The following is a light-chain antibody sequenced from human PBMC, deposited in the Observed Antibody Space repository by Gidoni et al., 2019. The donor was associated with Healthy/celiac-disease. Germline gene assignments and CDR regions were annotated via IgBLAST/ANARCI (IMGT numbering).Light chain of an antibody. V-gene: IGKV2-28*01. J-gene: IGKJ3*01. CDR1: QRLLHSNGYNS. CDR3: MQALQTPFT. Sequence: DIVMTQSPLSLPVTSGEPASISCRSSQRLLHSNGYNSLDWYLQTSGQSPQLLISLGSNRASGVPDRFSGSGSGTDFTLKVSRVEAEDVGVYYCMQALQTPFTFGPGTKVDIK. CDR2: LGS.